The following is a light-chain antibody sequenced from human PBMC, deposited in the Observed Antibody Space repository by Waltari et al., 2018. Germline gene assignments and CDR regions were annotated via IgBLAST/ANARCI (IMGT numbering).Light chain of an antibody. J-gene: IGLJ3*02. Sequence: QSALTQPASVSVSPGQSISISCICTSCAIGSFHLFSWYLQYPIPAPQLLIYDVSQRPSGVSNRFSGSKSGNTASLTISGLQAEDEAIYYCCSYAGSRTWVFGGGAKLTVL. V-gene: IGLV2-23*02. CDR3: CSYAGSRTWV. CDR1: SCAIGSFHL. CDR2: DVS.